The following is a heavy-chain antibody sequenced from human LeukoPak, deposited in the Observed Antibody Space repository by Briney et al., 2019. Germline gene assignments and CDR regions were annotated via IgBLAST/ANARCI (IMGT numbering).Heavy chain of an antibody. J-gene: IGHJ6*02. CDR3: AKASSGYDSHYYYGLDV. CDR1: GFTFSSYA. CDR2: ISYDGSNK. V-gene: IGHV3-30-3*01. D-gene: IGHD5-12*01. Sequence: GGSLRLSCAASGFTFSSYAMHWVRQAPGKGLEWVAVISYDGSNKYYADSVKGRFTISRDNSKNTLDLQMNSLRPEDTAVYHCAKASSGYDSHYYYGLDVWGQGTTVTVSS.